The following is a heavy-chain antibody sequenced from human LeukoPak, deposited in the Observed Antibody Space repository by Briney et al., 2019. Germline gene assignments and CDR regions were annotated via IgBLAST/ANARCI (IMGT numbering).Heavy chain of an antibody. CDR1: GGSISSYY. D-gene: IGHD6-13*01. CDR2: IYYSGST. J-gene: IGHJ5*02. CDR3: ARVDSSRGNWFDP. V-gene: IGHV4-59*01. Sequence: SETLSLTCTVSGGSISSYYWSWIRQPPGKGLEWIGYIYYSGSTNYNPSLKSRVTISVDTSKNQFSLKLSSVTAADTAVYYCARVDSSRGNWFDPWGRGTLVTVSS.